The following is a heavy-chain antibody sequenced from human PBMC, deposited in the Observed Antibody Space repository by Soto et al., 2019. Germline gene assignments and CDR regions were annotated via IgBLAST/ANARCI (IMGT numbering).Heavy chain of an antibody. J-gene: IGHJ5*02. D-gene: IGHD3-9*01. V-gene: IGHV1-18*01. Sequence: ASVKVSCKASGYTFTSYGISWVRQAPGQGLEWMGWISAYNGNTNYAQKLQGRVTMTTDTSTSTAYMELSSLRSEDTAVYYCARGPRYYDILTGYYNNWFDPWGQGTLVTVSS. CDR3: ARGPRYYDILTGYYNNWFDP. CDR1: GYTFTSYG. CDR2: ISAYNGNT.